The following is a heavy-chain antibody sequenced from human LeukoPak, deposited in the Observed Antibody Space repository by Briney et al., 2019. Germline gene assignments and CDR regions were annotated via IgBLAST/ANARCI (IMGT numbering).Heavy chain of an antibody. D-gene: IGHD6-6*01. CDR2: IGTAGDT. V-gene: IGHV3-13*01. Sequence: PGGSLRLSCAASGFTFSSYDMHSVRQATGKGLEWVSAIGTAGDTYYPGSVKGRFTISRENAKNSLYLQMNSLRAGDTAVYYCARGGEQLVSSDPGSFDYWGQGTLVTVSS. CDR3: ARGGEQLVSSDPGSFDY. J-gene: IGHJ4*02. CDR1: GFTFSSYD.